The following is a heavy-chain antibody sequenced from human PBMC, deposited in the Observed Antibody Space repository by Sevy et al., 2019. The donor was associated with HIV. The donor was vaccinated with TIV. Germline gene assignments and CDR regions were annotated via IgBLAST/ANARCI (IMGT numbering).Heavy chain of an antibody. CDR1: GDSINNYY. CDR2: TSYSGTT. D-gene: IGHD2-2*02. V-gene: IGHV4-59*12. J-gene: IGHJ4*02. CDR3: ARLRWDVVDAPGATPGCYFDS. Sequence: SETLSLTCSVSGDSINNYYWSWIRQPPGKGLEWIGYTSYSGTTNYSPSSKRRVDISVDNSIQQFSLKINSVTAADPAVYYCARLRWDVVDAPGATPGCYFDSWGQGILVTVSS.